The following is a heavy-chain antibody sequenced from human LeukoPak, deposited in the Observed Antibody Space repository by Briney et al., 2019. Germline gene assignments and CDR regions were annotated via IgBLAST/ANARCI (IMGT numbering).Heavy chain of an antibody. Sequence: SETLSLTCTVSGGSISSYYWSWIRQPPGKGLEWIGYIYYSGSTDYNPSLKSRVTISVDTSKNQFSLKLSSVTAADTAVYYCARDRVGQQLVGRNYYYYYMDVWGKGTTVTISS. D-gene: IGHD6-13*01. CDR2: IYYSGST. J-gene: IGHJ6*03. V-gene: IGHV4-59*01. CDR1: GGSISSYY. CDR3: ARDRVGQQLVGRNYYYYYMDV.